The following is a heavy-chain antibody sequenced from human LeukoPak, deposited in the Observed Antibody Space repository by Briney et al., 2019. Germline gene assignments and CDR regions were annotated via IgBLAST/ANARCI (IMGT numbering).Heavy chain of an antibody. CDR3: AKDPRPGYYGSGDVYGMDV. D-gene: IGHD3-10*01. J-gene: IGHJ6*02. Sequence: GGSLRLSCAASGFTFSSYGMHWVRQAPGKVLEWVAVISYDGSNKYYADSVKGRFTISRDNSKNTLYLQMNSLRAEDTAVYYCAKDPRPGYYGSGDVYGMDVWGQGTTVTVSS. CDR2: ISYDGSNK. CDR1: GFTFSSYG. V-gene: IGHV3-30*18.